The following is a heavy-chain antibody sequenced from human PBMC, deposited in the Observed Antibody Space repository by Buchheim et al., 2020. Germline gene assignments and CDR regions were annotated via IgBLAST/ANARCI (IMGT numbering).Heavy chain of an antibody. CDR2: ISYDGSNK. V-gene: IGHV3-30*18. J-gene: IGHJ4*02. CDR1: GFTFSSYG. CDR3: AKDHRGGSGSYLDY. Sequence: QVQLVESGGGVVQPGRSLRLSCAASGFTFSSYGMHWVRQAPGKGLGWVAVISYDGSNKYYADSVKGRFTISRDNSKNTLYLQMNSLRAEDTAVYYCAKDHRGGSGSYLDYWGQGTL. D-gene: IGHD1-26*01.